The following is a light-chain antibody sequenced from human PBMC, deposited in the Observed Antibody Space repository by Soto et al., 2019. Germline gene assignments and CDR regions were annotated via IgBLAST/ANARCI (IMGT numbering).Light chain of an antibody. V-gene: IGLV2-14*01. J-gene: IGLJ1*01. CDR2: DVT. Sequence: QSALTQPASVSGSPGQSITISCTGTSSDIGDYDYVSWYQHLPGKAPKLLIFDVTHRPSGVSDRFSGSKSGNTASLTISGVRPEDEAEYYCSSYTNINTRACVFGTGTKLTVL. CDR3: SSYTNINTRACV. CDR1: SSDIGDYDY.